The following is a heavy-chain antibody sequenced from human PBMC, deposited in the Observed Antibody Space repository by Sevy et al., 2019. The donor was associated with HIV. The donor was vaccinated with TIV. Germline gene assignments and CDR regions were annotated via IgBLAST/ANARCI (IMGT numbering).Heavy chain of an antibody. V-gene: IGHV3-21*01. Sequence: GGSLRLSCAASGFTFSSYIMNWVRQAPGKGLEWVSSISSSSSYIYYADSVKGRFTISRDNAKNSLYLQMNSLRAEDTAVYYCAREYCSSTSCYYYYYGMDVWGQGTTVTVSS. D-gene: IGHD2-2*01. CDR2: ISSSSSYI. CDR3: AREYCSSTSCYYYYYGMDV. J-gene: IGHJ6*02. CDR1: GFTFSSYI.